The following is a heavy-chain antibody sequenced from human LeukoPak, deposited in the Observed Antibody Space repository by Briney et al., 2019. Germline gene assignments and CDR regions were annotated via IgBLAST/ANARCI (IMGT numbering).Heavy chain of an antibody. D-gene: IGHD1-1*01. CDR1: GYIFTSYD. CDR3: TRRSGGTGTTLGY. CDR2: MNPNSGNT. V-gene: IGHV1-8*02. J-gene: IGHJ4*01. Sequence: ASVKVSCKASGYIFTSYDINWVRQAPGQGLEWMGWMNPNSGNTGYAQKFQGRVTITRNTSISIAYLEFSSLRSEDTAVYYCTRRSGGTGTTLGYWGQGTLVTVSS.